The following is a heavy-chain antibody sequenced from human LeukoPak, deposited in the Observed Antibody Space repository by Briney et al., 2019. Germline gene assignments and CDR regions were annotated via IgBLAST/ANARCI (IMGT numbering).Heavy chain of an antibody. CDR3: ARPRGYYDGSGTDAFDI. CDR2: IYYSGST. V-gene: IGHV4-59*01. D-gene: IGHD3-22*01. Sequence: PSETLSLTCTVSGGSISSYYWSWIRQPPGKGQEWIGYIYYSGSTNYNPSLKSRVTISVDTSKNQFSLKLSSVTAADTAVYYCARPRGYYDGSGTDAFDIWGQGTMVTVSS. CDR1: GGSISSYY. J-gene: IGHJ3*02.